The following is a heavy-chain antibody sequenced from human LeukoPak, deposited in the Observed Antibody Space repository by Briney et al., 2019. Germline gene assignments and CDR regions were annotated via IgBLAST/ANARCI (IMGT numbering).Heavy chain of an antibody. D-gene: IGHD6-19*01. CDR3: ARVIRSQWLVPSDY. Sequence: GASVKVSCKASGYTFTSYAMNWVRQAPGQGLEWMGWINTNTGNPTYAQGFTGRFVFSLDTSVSTAYLQISSLKAEDTAVYYCARVIRSQWLVPSDYWGQGTLVTVSS. V-gene: IGHV7-4-1*02. J-gene: IGHJ4*02. CDR1: GYTFTSYA. CDR2: INTNTGNP.